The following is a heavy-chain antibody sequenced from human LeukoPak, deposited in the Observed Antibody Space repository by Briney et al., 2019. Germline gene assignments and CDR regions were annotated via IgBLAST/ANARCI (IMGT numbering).Heavy chain of an antibody. V-gene: IGHV4-34*01. CDR3: ASTVGRFRYYYGSGSPHFDY. Sequence: SETLSLTCAVYGGSFSGYYWSWIRQPPGKGLEWIGEINHSGSTNYNPSLKSRVTISVDTSKNQFSLKLSSVTAADTAVYYCASTVGRFRYYYGSGSPHFDYWGQGTLVTVSS. CDR1: GGSFSGYY. D-gene: IGHD3-10*01. CDR2: INHSGST. J-gene: IGHJ4*02.